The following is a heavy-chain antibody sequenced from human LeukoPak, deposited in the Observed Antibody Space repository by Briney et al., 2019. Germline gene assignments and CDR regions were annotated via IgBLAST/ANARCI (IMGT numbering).Heavy chain of an antibody. V-gene: IGHV4-39*07. CDR3: ASFSSSTRTFDY. CDR2: LYYSGRT. CDR1: GGSISSGSYY. J-gene: IGHJ4*02. D-gene: IGHD6-13*01. Sequence: SETLSLTCTVSGGSISSGSYYWGWIRQPPGKGLEWIGSLYYSGRTYYNPSLKSRVTILVDTSKNQFSLKLSSVTAADTAVYYCASFSSSTRTFDYWGQGTLVTVSS.